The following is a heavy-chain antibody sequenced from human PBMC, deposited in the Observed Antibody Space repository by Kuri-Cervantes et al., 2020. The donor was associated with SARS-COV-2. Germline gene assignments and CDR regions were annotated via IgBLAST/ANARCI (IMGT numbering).Heavy chain of an antibody. CDR3: ARGYDFWSGYYTGLFDY. J-gene: IGHJ4*02. D-gene: IGHD3-3*01. CDR1: GYTFTGYF. Sequence: ASVKVSCKASGYTFTGYFMHWVRQAPGKGLEWMGWINPNSGGTNYAQKSQGRVTMTRDTSISTVYMELSGLRSDDTAVYYCARGYDFWSGYYTGLFDYWGQGTLVTVSS. V-gene: IGHV1-2*02. CDR2: INPNSGGT.